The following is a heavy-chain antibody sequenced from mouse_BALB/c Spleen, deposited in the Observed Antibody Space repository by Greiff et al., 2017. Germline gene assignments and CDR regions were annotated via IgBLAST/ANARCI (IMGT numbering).Heavy chain of an antibody. V-gene: IGHV5-17*02. CDR3: ARSGGGYGYWYFDV. CDR2: ISSGSSTI. Sequence: EVKLMESGGGLVQPGGSRKLSCAASGFTFSSFGMHWVRQAPEKGLEWVAYISSGSSTIYYADTVKGRFTISRDNPKNTLFLQMTSLRSEDTAMYYCARSGGGYGYWYFDVWGAGTTVTVSS. J-gene: IGHJ1*01. D-gene: IGHD3-1*01. CDR1: GFTFSSFG.